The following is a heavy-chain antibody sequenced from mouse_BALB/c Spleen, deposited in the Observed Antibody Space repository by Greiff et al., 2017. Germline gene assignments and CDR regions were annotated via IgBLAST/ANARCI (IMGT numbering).Heavy chain of an antibody. CDR1: GFTFSSYT. CDR2: ISNGGGST. V-gene: IGHV5-12-2*01. D-gene: IGHD2-10*02. J-gene: IGHJ3*01. Sequence: EVKVVESGGGLVQPGGSLKLSCAASGFTFSSYTMSWVRQTPEKRLEWVAYISNGGGSTYYPDTVKGRFTIARDNAKNTLYLQMSSLKSEDTAMYYCARDLRGYGNAWFAYWGQGTLVTVSA. CDR3: ARDLRGYGNAWFAY.